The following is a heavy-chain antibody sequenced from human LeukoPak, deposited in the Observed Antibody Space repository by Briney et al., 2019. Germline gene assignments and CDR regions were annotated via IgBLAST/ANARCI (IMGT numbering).Heavy chain of an antibody. D-gene: IGHD1-26*01. J-gene: IGHJ3*02. CDR1: GFTFSSSS. Sequence: GGSLRLSCAASGFTFSSSSMHWVRQAPGKGLEYVSAISSNGGNTYYADSVKGRFTISRDNSKNTLYLQMGGLRAEDMAVFYCARVGGNGAFDIWGQGTMVTVSS. CDR3: ARVGGNGAFDI. CDR2: ISSNGGNT. V-gene: IGHV3-64*02.